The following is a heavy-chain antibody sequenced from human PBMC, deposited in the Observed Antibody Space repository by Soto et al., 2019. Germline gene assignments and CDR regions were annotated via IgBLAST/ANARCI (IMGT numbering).Heavy chain of an antibody. CDR3: ARDLPYYDILTGYAYYYYGMDV. D-gene: IGHD3-9*01. V-gene: IGHV1-18*04. J-gene: IGHJ6*02. CDR2: ISAYNGNT. Sequence: ASVKVSCKASGYTFTSYGISWVRQAPGKGLEWMGWISAYNGNTNYAQKLQGRVTMTTDTSTSTAYMELRSLRSDDTAVYYCARDLPYYDILTGYAYYYYGMDVWGQGTTVTVSS. CDR1: GYTFTSYG.